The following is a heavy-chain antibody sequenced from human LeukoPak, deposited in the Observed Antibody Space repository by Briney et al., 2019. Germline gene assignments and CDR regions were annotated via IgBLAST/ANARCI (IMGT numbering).Heavy chain of an antibody. CDR1: GGSISSYY. V-gene: IGHV4-59*12. D-gene: IGHD3-16*01. J-gene: IGHJ4*02. Sequence: SETLSLTCTVSGGSISSYYWSWIRQPPGKGLEWIGYIYDSGSTNYNPSLKSRVTISVDTSKNQFSLKLNSVTAADTAVYYCAKDPRITFGGGWDYWGQGTLVTVSS. CDR3: AKDPRITFGGGWDY. CDR2: IYDSGST.